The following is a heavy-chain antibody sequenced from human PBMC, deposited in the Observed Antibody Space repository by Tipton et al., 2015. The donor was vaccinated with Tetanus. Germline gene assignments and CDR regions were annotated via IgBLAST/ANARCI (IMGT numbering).Heavy chain of an antibody. CDR2: LYDSGST. Sequence: TLSLTCAVSGGSIDRSTWYWGWIRHSPGKGLEWIGGLYDSGSTHYNPSLESRVTVSVDTPRTHFSLTLNSVTAADTAIYYCARGSQGLDPWGPGTPVTVSS. CDR3: ARGSQGLDP. CDR1: GGSIDRSTWY. V-gene: IGHV4-39*01. J-gene: IGHJ5*02.